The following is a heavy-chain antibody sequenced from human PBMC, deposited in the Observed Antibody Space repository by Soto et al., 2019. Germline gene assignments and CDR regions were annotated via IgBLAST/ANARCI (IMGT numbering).Heavy chain of an antibody. CDR2: IYYSGST. J-gene: IGHJ6*03. CDR3: ARVGVHAVVVAAIYYMDV. V-gene: IGHV4-59*01. CDR1: GGSISSYY. Sequence: XXTLSLHFTVSGGSISSYYWRWILQPPGKGLEWIGYIYYSGSTNYNPSLKSRVTISVDTSKNQFSLKLSSVTAADTAVYYCARVGVHAVVVAAIYYMDVWGKGTTVTVSS. D-gene: IGHD2-15*01.